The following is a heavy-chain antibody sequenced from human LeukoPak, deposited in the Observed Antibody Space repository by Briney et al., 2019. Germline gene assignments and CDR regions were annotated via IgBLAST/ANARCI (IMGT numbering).Heavy chain of an antibody. V-gene: IGHV4-34*01. CDR3: ARETAGIQH. CDR1: GGSITNFY. CDR2: INHSGST. Sequence: SETLSLTCTVSGGSITNFYWSWIRQPPGKGLEWIGEINHSGSTNYNPSLKSRVTISVDTSKNQFSLKLSSVTAADTAVYYCARETAGIQHWGQGTLVTVSS. J-gene: IGHJ1*01. D-gene: IGHD5-18*01.